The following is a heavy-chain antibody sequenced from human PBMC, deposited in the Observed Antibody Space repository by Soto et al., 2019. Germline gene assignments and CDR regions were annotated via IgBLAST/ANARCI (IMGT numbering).Heavy chain of an antibody. J-gene: IGHJ4*02. CDR2: IYHSGST. Sequence: QLQLQESGSGLVKPSQTLSLTCAVSGGSISSGGYSWSWIRQPPGKGLEWIGYIYHSGSTYYNPSIKSRVTISVDRSKNQFSLKLSSVTAADTAVYYCARSSGWYGEFDYWGQGTLVTVSS. D-gene: IGHD6-19*01. CDR1: GGSISSGGYS. CDR3: ARSSGWYGEFDY. V-gene: IGHV4-30-2*01.